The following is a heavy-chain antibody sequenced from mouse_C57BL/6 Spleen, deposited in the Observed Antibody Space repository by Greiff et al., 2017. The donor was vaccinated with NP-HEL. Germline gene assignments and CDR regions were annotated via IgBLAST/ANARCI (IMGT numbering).Heavy chain of an antibody. D-gene: IGHD1-1*01. V-gene: IGHV1-82*01. J-gene: IGHJ4*01. CDR2: IYPGDGDT. CDR1: GYAFSSSW. CDR3: ARRAVVATDAMDY. Sequence: VQLKESGPELVKPGASVKISCKASGYAFSSSWMNWVKQRPGKGLEWIGRIYPGDGDTNYNGKFKGKATLTADKSSSTAYMQLSSLTSEDSAVYFCARRAVVATDAMDYWGQGTSVTVSS.